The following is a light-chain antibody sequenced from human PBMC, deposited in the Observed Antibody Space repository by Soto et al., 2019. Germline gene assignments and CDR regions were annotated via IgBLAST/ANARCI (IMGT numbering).Light chain of an antibody. Sequence: EIVLTQSPATLSLSAGEIATLSCSASQSVISYLAFYQQKPGQAPRLLMYGASIRATGVPASFSGSGPGTDFLLTISSLKPENFAVYYFQQRSHWPAPFGGGTKV. J-gene: IGKJ4*01. CDR3: QQRSHWPAP. CDR2: GAS. CDR1: QSVISY. V-gene: IGKV3-11*01.